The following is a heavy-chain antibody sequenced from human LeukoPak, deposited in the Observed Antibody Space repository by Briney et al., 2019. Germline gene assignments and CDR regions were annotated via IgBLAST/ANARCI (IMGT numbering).Heavy chain of an antibody. V-gene: IGHV3-21*04. Sequence: GGSLRLSCAASGFTFSSYSMNWVRQAPGKGLEWVSCISSSSSYIYYADSVKGRFTISRDNAKNSLYLQMNSLRAEDTAVYYCASQGGYCSSMSCYPHFDYWGQGTLVTVSS. CDR3: ASQGGYCSSMSCYPHFDY. J-gene: IGHJ4*02. D-gene: IGHD2-2*01. CDR2: ISSSSSYI. CDR1: GFTFSSYS.